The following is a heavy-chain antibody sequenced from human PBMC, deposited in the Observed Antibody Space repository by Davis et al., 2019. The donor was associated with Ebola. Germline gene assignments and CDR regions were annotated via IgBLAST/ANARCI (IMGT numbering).Heavy chain of an antibody. CDR1: GFTFSSNY. J-gene: IGHJ4*02. V-gene: IGHV3-66*01. Sequence: GGSLRLSCAASGFTFSSNYMNWVRQAPGKGLEWVSVIYSGGSTNYADSVKGRFTISRDNSKNTLYLQMNSLRAEDTAVYYCAKGSTPSSWGQGTLVTVSS. CDR2: IYSGGST. CDR3: AKGSTPSS. D-gene: IGHD6-13*01.